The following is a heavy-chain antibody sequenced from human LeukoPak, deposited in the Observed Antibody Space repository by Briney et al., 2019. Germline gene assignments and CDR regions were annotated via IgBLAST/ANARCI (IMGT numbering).Heavy chain of an antibody. CDR1: GFTFSSYG. V-gene: IGHV3-33*06. CDR3: AKGPSVAGKLDY. J-gene: IGHJ4*02. CDR2: IWYDGSNK. Sequence: QPGGSLRLSCAASGFTFSSYGMHWVRQAPGKGLEWVAVIWYDGSNKYYADSVKGRFTISRDNSKNTLYLQMNSLRAEDTAVYYCAKGPSVAGKLDYWGQGTLVTVSS. D-gene: IGHD6-19*01.